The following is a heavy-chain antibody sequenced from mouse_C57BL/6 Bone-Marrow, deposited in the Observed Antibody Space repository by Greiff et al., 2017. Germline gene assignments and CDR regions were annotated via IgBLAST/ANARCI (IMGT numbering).Heavy chain of an antibody. V-gene: IGHV5-6*01. CDR3: ASQLGPWFAY. Sequence: DVHLVESGGDLVKPGGSLKLSCAASGFTFSSYGMSWVRQTPDKRLEWVATISSGGSYTYYPDSVKGRFTISRDNAKNTLYLQMSSLKSEDTAMYYCASQLGPWFAYWGQGTLVTVSA. CDR2: ISSGGSYT. D-gene: IGHD4-1*01. J-gene: IGHJ3*01. CDR1: GFTFSSYG.